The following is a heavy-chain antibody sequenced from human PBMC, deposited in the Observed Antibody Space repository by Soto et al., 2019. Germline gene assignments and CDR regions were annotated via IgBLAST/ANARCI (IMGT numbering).Heavy chain of an antibody. CDR1: GGSNTSGY. V-gene: IGHV4-4*07. CDR3: GREGLGYNLVVSDS. D-gene: IGHD5-12*01. CDR2: INTSGTK. J-gene: IGHJ4*02. Sequence: SETLSLTCTVSGGSNTSGYWSWIRQPAGKGLEWIGRINTSGTKNYNLSFKSRRTISVDTSKNKFFLHLSSMTAADTAVDYCGREGLGYNLVVSDSWGQGTPVTVSS.